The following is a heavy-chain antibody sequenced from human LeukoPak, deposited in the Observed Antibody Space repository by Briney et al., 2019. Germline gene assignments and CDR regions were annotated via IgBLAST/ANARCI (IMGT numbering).Heavy chain of an antibody. CDR1: GFTFSDYY. Sequence: GGSLRLSCAASGFTFSDYYMSWIRQAPGKGLEWVSYISSSGSTIYYADSVKGRFTISRDNAKSSLYLQMNSLRAEDTAVYYCARVHSYGYYFDYWGQGTLVTVSS. J-gene: IGHJ4*02. D-gene: IGHD5-18*01. V-gene: IGHV3-11*01. CDR2: ISSSGSTI. CDR3: ARVHSYGYYFDY.